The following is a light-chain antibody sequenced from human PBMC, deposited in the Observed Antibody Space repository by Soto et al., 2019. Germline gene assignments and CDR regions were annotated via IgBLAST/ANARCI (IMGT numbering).Light chain of an antibody. CDR1: QSVLRN. J-gene: IGKJ1*01. Sequence: EIVMTQSPATLSVSPGERATLSCRATQSVLRNLAWYQHKPGQAPRLLIYGASSRATGIPDRFSGSGSGTDFTLTISRLEPEDFAVYYCQQYGSSPWTFGQGTKVDIK. CDR3: QQYGSSPWT. V-gene: IGKV3-20*01. CDR2: GAS.